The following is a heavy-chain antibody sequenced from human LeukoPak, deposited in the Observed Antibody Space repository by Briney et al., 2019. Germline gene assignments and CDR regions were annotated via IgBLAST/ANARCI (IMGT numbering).Heavy chain of an antibody. D-gene: IGHD3-16*01. CDR3: AGGIDAFDI. J-gene: IGHJ3*02. CDR2: ISSRSGYI. CDR1: GFTFSTYS. Sequence: GGSLRVSCAASGFTFSTYSMNWVRQAPGKGLEWVSYISSRSGYIFYADSLKGRFTISRDNAKNSLYLLMNSLRAEDTAVYYSAGGIDAFDIRGQGTLVTVFS. V-gene: IGHV3-21*01.